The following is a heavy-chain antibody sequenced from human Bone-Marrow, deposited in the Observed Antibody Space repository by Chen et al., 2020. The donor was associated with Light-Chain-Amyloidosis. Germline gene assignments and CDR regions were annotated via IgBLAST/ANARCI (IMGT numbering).Heavy chain of an antibody. Sequence: VKPSETLSLTCNVSGASISSSDYHWAWIRQSPGKGLQWISSIHFSGTTYSNXALKSRVXTXVDXXXXXXXXXXXXXXXXXXXXXXXARQIFFLSGWYDLYYFEHWGQGKLATVSS. J-gene: IGHJ4*01. CDR2: IHFSGTT. V-gene: IGHV4-39*01. CDR3: ARQIFFLSGWYDLYYFEH. D-gene: IGHD6-19*01. CDR1: GASISSSDYH.